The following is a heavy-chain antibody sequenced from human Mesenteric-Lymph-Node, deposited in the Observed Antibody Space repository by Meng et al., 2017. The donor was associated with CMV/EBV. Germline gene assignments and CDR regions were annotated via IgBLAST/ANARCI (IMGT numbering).Heavy chain of an antibody. J-gene: IGHJ5*02. D-gene: IGHD7-27*01. Sequence: ASVKVSCKASGYTFSNFGISWVRQAPGQGLEWMGWISPHNGNTNYTQKFQGRVTMTTDSSTTTTHMELRGLRSDDTAVYYCVGESAPGDWGWFDPWGQGTLVTVSS. CDR3: VGESAPGDWGWFDP. CDR2: ISPHNGNT. V-gene: IGHV1-18*01. CDR1: GYTFSNFG.